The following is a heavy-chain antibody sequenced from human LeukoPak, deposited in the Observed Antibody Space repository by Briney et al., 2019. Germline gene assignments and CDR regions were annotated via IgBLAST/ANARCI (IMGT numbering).Heavy chain of an antibody. J-gene: IGHJ4*02. Sequence: GGSLRLSCAASGFTFSSYAMHWVRQAPGMGLEWVAVISYDGSNKYYADSVKGRFTISRDNSKNTLYLQMNSLRAEDTAVYYCARSTLERHGEIDYWGQGTLVTVSS. CDR3: ARSTLERHGEIDY. CDR2: ISYDGSNK. V-gene: IGHV3-30-3*01. D-gene: IGHD1-1*01. CDR1: GFTFSSYA.